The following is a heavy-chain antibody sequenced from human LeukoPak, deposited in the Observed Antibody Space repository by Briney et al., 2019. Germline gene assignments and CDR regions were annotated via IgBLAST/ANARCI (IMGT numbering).Heavy chain of an antibody. J-gene: IGHJ4*02. Sequence: PGRSLRLSCTASGFAFEYYDMHWVRQAPGKGLEWVSGISWNSGSIGYADSVKGRFTISRDNAKNSLYLQMNSLRAEDTALYYCAKVGPAPHYYFAYCGQGTVGTVSS. CDR1: GFAFEYYD. V-gene: IGHV3-9*01. CDR3: AKVGPAPHYYFAY. CDR2: ISWNSGSI.